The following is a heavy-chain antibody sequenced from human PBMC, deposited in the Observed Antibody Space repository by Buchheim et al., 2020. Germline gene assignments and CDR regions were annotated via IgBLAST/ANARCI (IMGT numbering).Heavy chain of an antibody. CDR2: ISSSSSYI. CDR3: ARDGMRYYDFWSGYEIDY. CDR1: GFTFSSYS. Sequence: EVQLVESGGGLVKPGGSLRLSCAASGFTFSSYSMNWVRQAPGKGLEWVSSISSSSSYIYYADSVKGRFTISRDNAKNSPYLQMNSLRAEDTAVYYCARDGMRYYDFWSGYEIDYWGQGTL. V-gene: IGHV3-21*01. J-gene: IGHJ4*02. D-gene: IGHD3-3*01.